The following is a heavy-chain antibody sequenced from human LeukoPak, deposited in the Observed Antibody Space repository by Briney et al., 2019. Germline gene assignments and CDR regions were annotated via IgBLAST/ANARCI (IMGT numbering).Heavy chain of an antibody. J-gene: IGHJ6*02. CDR1: GFNSEDHA. CDR2: IYWSSSGT. Sequence: SLRLSCVVSGFNSEDHAMHWVRQAPGKGLEWVSGIYWSSSGTGYADSVKGRFTVSRDSAKNSLYLQMNSLRPEDTALYYCVKDMNPGGADAWGQGTTVTVSS. CDR3: VKDMNPGGADA. D-gene: IGHD3-10*01. V-gene: IGHV3-9*02.